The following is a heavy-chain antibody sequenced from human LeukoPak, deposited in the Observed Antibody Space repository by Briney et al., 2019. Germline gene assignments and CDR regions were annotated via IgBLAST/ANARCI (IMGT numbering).Heavy chain of an antibody. Sequence: SQTLSLTCTVSGVSIGSGCYYWSWIRHHPGKCLEWSGYIYYSASTNYNPSLKSRVTISVETSTNQFSLKLSSVSAVDTAVYYCARVIAATGWFDPWGQGTLVTVSP. D-gene: IGHD2-15*01. V-gene: IGHV4-31*03. J-gene: IGHJ5*02. CDR2: IYYSAST. CDR1: GVSIGSGCYY. CDR3: ARVIAATGWFDP.